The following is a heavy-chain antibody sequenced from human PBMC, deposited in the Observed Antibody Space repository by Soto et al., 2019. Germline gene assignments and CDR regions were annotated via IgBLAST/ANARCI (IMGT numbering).Heavy chain of an antibody. CDR3: ARGPPSSVWGSYRYSGFFDY. J-gene: IGHJ4*02. CDR2: VRVSGSDT. V-gene: IGHV3-23*01. D-gene: IGHD3-16*02. CDR1: GFTFTDYA. Sequence: GGSLRLSCAAPGFTFTDYAMSWVRQAPGKGLEWVSGVRVSGSDTKYADSVKGRFTISRDNSKSTLYLQMNSLRAEDTAVYYCARGPPSSVWGSYRYSGFFDYWGQGTLVTVSS.